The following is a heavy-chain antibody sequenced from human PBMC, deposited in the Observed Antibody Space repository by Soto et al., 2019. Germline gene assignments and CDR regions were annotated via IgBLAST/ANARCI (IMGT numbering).Heavy chain of an antibody. CDR3: ARRGSS. CDR1: GFTFSSSE. CDR2: IHPGGQPI. V-gene: IGHV3-48*03. D-gene: IGHD2-2*01. Sequence: GGSLRLSCAASGFTFSSSEMYWVRQAPGKGLEWVSYIHPGGQPIFYADSVKGRFTISRDNAKKSLYLQMNSLRVEDTAVYYWARRGSSWGQGTMVTVSS. J-gene: IGHJ3*01.